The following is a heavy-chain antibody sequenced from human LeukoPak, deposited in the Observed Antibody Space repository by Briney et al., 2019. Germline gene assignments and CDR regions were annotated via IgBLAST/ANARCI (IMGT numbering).Heavy chain of an antibody. J-gene: IGHJ4*02. CDR2: INPNSGGT. D-gene: IGHD3-10*01. CDR1: GYTFTGYY. Sequence: KPGASVKVSCKASGYTFTGYYMHWARQAPGQGLEWMGWINPNSGGTNYAQKFQGRVTMTRDTSISTAYMELSRLRSDDTAVYYCARANRITMVRGTMSYWGQGTLVTVSS. CDR3: ARANRITMVRGTMSY. V-gene: IGHV1-2*02.